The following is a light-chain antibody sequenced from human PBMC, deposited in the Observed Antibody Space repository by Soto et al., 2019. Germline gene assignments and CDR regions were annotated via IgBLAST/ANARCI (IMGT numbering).Light chain of an antibody. CDR1: QSISSK. CDR3: LQYNSYPRT. V-gene: IGKV3D-15*01. Sequence: MVIKQSPATMAVSPGEGDTLSCRGHQSISSKLAWYQQKPGQAPRLLIYGASTRATGIPARFSGSGSGTDFTLTISSLQPEDFATYYCLQYNSYPRTFGQGTKVDIK. CDR2: GAS. J-gene: IGKJ1*01.